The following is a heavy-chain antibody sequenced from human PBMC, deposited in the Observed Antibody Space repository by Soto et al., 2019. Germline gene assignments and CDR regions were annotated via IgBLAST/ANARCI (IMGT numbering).Heavy chain of an antibody. V-gene: IGHV1-69*06. D-gene: IGHD2-21*02. J-gene: IGHJ5*02. CDR3: ASPYCGGDCYHHNLLAP. CDR2: IIPIFGTA. CDR1: GGTFSSYA. Sequence: SVKVSCKASGGTFSSYAISWVRQAPGQGLEWMGGIIPIFGTANYAQKFQGRVTITADKSTSTAYMELSSLRSEDTAVYYCASPYCGGDCYHHNLLAPRGQRTLVPVSS.